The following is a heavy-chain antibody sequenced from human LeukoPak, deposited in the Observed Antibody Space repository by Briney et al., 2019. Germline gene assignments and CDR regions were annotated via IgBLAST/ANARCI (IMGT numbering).Heavy chain of an antibody. V-gene: IGHV4-34*01. J-gene: IGHJ5*02. Sequence: SETLSLTCAVYGGSFSAYYWNWIRQPPGKGLEWIGEINHSGSTNYNPSLKSRVTILIDTSKNQFSLKLNSVTAADTAVYYCARTVGCSGKNCHMDNWFDPWGQGSLVTVSS. CDR1: GGSFSAYY. CDR3: ARTVGCSGKNCHMDNWFDP. D-gene: IGHD2-15*01. CDR2: INHSGST.